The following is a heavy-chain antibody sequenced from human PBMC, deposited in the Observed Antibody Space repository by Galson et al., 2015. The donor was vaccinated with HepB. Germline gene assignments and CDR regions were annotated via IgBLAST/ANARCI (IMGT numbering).Heavy chain of an antibody. D-gene: IGHD6-13*01. CDR1: GFSFASHW. Sequence: QSGAEVKKPGESLKISCKGSGFSFASHWIAWVRQMPGKGLEWMGVIYPGDSDTRYSPSFQGLVTFSADKSINTAYLQWSSLEASDTAIYYCARRTLGSSWHYFDYWGQGTLVTVSS. J-gene: IGHJ4*02. CDR2: IYPGDSDT. CDR3: ARRTLGSSWHYFDY. V-gene: IGHV5-51*01.